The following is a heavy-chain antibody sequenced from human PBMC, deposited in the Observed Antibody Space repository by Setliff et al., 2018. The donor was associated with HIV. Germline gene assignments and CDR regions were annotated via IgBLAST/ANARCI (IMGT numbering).Heavy chain of an antibody. CDR1: GGSISSTKW. D-gene: IGHD6-13*01. Sequence: KPSETLSLTCVVSGGSISSTKWWNWVRQPPGKGLEWMGEIYQSGTTNYNPALKSRVTMSVDTSNNQFSLEMSSVTAADAAVYYCARGSHGSSWTDYWGQGTLVTVSS. CDR3: ARGSHGSSWTDY. CDR2: IYQSGTT. J-gene: IGHJ4*02. V-gene: IGHV4-4*02.